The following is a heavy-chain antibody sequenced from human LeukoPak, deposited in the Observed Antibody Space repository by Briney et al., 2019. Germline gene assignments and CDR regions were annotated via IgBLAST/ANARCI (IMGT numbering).Heavy chain of an antibody. CDR3: ARDFGYAGYDLYDY. J-gene: IGHJ4*01. V-gene: IGHV3-7*01. D-gene: IGHD5-12*01. CDR2: MKQDESEK. Sequence: GGPLRLSCAVSVINFRGYWIAWVRQAPREGLECGANMKQDESEKYYVDFVKGRFTISRDNAKNALYLEINSLRVEDTSVYYCARDFGYAGYDLYDYWGQGTLVTVS. CDR1: VINFRGYW.